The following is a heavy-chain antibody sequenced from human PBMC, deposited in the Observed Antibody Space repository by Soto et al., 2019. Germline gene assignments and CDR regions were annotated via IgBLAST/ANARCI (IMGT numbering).Heavy chain of an antibody. J-gene: IGHJ4*02. CDR2: ISYDGGSK. D-gene: IGHD6-19*01. CDR1: GFTFSSYA. Sequence: GGSLRLSCAASGFTFSSYAVHWVRQAPGKGLEWVAVISYDGGSKYYADSVKGRFTISRDNSKNTLYLQMSGLRAEDTAVYYCAREIAVAGTAFDYWGQGTLVTVSS. CDR3: AREIAVAGTAFDY. V-gene: IGHV3-30-3*01.